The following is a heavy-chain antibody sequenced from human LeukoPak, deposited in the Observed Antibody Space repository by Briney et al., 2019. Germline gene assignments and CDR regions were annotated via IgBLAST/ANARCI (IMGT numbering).Heavy chain of an antibody. D-gene: IGHD6-19*01. Sequence: SGTLSLTCAVYGGSFSGYYWSWIRQPPGKGLEWIGEINHSGSTNYNPSLKSRVTISVDTSKNQFSLKLSSVTAADTAVYYCARETSYSSGWSDWGQGTLVTVSS. V-gene: IGHV4-34*01. J-gene: IGHJ4*02. CDR2: INHSGST. CDR1: GGSFSGYY. CDR3: ARETSYSSGWSD.